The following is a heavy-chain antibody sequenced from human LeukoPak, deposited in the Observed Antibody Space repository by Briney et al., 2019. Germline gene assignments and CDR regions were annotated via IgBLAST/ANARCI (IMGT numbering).Heavy chain of an antibody. V-gene: IGHV1-2*02. CDR2: INPNSGGT. D-gene: IGHD6-6*01. CDR1: GYTFTGYY. Sequence: GASVKVSCKASGYTFTGYYMHWVRQAPGQGLEWMGWINPNSGGTNYQGRVTMTRDTSISTAYMELSRLRSDDTAVYYCARESAMLEQLVLVWGQGTLVTVSS. CDR3: ARESAMLEQLVLV. J-gene: IGHJ4*02.